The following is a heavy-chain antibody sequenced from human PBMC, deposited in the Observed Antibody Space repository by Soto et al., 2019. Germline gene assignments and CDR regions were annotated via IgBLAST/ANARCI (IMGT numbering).Heavy chain of an antibody. CDR3: ATIVGANDY. J-gene: IGHJ4*02. CDR1: RASIYTYS. CDR2: IYSSGSA. Sequence: SETLSLTCTVSRASIYTYSWTWIRQPAGKGLQWIGHIYSSGSANYSPSLKSRVSMSVDSSKNQISLKLSSVTAADTAVYYCATIVGANDYCRQRTLFTASS. D-gene: IGHD1-26*01. V-gene: IGHV4-4*07.